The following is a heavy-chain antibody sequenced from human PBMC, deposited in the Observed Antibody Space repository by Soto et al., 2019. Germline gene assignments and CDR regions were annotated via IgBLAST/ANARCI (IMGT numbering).Heavy chain of an antibody. CDR3: ARDRSPIAYCGGDCYSTYYYGMDV. CDR1: GFTFSSYS. Sequence: GGSLRLSCAASGFTFSSYSMNWVRQAPGKGLEWVSSISSSSSYIYYADSVKGRFTISRDNAKNSLYLQMNSLRAEDTAVYYCARDRSPIAYCGGDCYSTYYYGMDVWGQGTTVTVYS. J-gene: IGHJ6*02. D-gene: IGHD2-21*02. V-gene: IGHV3-21*01. CDR2: ISSSSSYI.